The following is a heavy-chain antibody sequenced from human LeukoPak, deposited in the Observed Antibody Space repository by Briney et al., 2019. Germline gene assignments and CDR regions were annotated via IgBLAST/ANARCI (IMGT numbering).Heavy chain of an antibody. Sequence: PGGSLRLSCAASGFTFSRYALSWVRQAPGKGLEWVACVTGSGGTTYYGDSVKGRFTISRDSSKNTVYLQMTSLRAEDTALYYCATHLGSHSFLYYYMDVWGKGTTVTVSS. J-gene: IGHJ6*03. D-gene: IGHD2-21*01. CDR1: GFTFSRYA. V-gene: IGHV3-23*01. CDR3: ATHLGSHSFLYYYMDV. CDR2: VTGSGGTT.